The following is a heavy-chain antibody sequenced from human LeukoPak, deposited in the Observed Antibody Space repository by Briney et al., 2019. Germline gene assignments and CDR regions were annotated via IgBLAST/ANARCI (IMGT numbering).Heavy chain of an antibody. CDR3: AKDEGATGWFGSPGNWFGP. V-gene: IGHV3-23*01. J-gene: IGHJ5*02. CDR1: GFTFSSYG. CDR2: ISGSSGST. Sequence: PGGSLRLSCAASGFTFSSYGMHWVRQAPGKGLEWVSAISGSSGSTYYADSVKGRFTISRDNSKNTLYLQMNSLGAEDTAVYYCAKDEGATGWFGSPGNWFGPWGQGTLVTVSS. D-gene: IGHD3-10*01.